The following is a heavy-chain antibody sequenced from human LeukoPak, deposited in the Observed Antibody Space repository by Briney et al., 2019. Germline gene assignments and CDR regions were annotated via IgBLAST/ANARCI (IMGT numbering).Heavy chain of an antibody. CDR2: IYYSGST. Sequence: SSQTLSLTCTVSGGSISSGDYYWSWIRQPPGKGLEWIGSIYYSGSTYYNPSLKSRVTISVDTSKNQFSLKLSSVTAADTAVYYCARVHRGYDFWSGPGGHYFDYWGQGTLVTVSS. D-gene: IGHD3-3*01. CDR3: ARVHRGYDFWSGPGGHYFDY. J-gene: IGHJ4*02. V-gene: IGHV4-30-4*08. CDR1: GGSISSGDYY.